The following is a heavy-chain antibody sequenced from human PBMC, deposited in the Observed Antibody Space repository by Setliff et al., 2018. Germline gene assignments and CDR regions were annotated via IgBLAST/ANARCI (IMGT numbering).Heavy chain of an antibody. J-gene: IGHJ6*03. CDR2: IYIGGSA. CDR1: GGSISSYY. CDR3: AREQWLDPPGYYYMDV. D-gene: IGHD6-19*01. V-gene: IGHV4-4*07. Sequence: SETLSLTCTVSGGSISSYYWSWIRQPVGKGLEWIGHIYIGGSANYNPSLKSRVTMSIDTSKNQFSLKLNSVTAADMAVYYCAREQWLDPPGYYYMDVWAKGTTVTSP.